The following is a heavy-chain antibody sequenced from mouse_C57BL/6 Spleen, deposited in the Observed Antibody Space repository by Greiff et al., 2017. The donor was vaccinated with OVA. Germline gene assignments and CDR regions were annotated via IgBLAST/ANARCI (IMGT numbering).Heavy chain of an antibody. CDR3: TRWVTGTGDY. V-gene: IGHV1-15*01. CDR2: IDPETGGT. Sequence: VQLQQSGAELVRPGASVTLSCKASGYTFTDYEMHWVKQTPVHGLEWIGAIDPETGGTAYNQKFKGKAILTADKSSSTAYMELRSLTSEDSAVYYCTRWVTGTGDYWGQGTTLTVSS. J-gene: IGHJ2*01. D-gene: IGHD4-1*01. CDR1: GYTFTDYE.